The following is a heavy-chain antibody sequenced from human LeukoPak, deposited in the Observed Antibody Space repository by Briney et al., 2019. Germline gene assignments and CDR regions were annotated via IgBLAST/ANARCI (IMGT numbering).Heavy chain of an antibody. CDR1: GFTFSDYY. V-gene: IGHV3-11*04. CDR2: ISSSGSTI. J-gene: IGHJ4*02. D-gene: IGHD2-2*01. Sequence: GGSLRLSCAASGFTFSDYYMSWIRQAPGKGLEWVSYISSSGSTIYYADSVKGRFTISRDNAKNSLYLQMNSLRAEDTAVYYCAGAPLPDLYCSSTSCEIYYFDYWGQGTLVTVSS. CDR3: AGAPLPDLYCSSTSCEIYYFDY.